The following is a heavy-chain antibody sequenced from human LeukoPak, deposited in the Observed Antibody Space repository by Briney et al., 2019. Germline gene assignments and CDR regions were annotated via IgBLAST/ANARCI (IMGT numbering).Heavy chain of an antibody. J-gene: IGHJ4*02. CDR1: GFIFSDYG. CDR2: TRYDGSNI. D-gene: IGHD6-13*01. CDR3: AREGRGIAAAGLDY. V-gene: IGHV3-30*02. Sequence: PGGSLRLSCAASGFIFSDYGMHWVRQAPGKGLEWVAFTRYDGSNIYYADSVKGRFTISRDNAKNSLYLQMNSLRAEDTAVYYCAREGRGIAAAGLDYWGQGTLVTVSS.